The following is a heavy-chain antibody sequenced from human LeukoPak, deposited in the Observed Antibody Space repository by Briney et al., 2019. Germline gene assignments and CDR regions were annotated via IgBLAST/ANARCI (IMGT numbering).Heavy chain of an antibody. D-gene: IGHD3-10*01. CDR3: ARNYGSGSYYPFDY. J-gene: IGHJ4*02. CDR2: IWYDGSNK. CDR1: GFTFSTYG. Sequence: GGSLRLSCAASGFTFSTYGMHWVRQAPGKGLEWVAVIWYDGSNKYYADSVKGRFTISRDNSKNTLYLQMNSLRAEGTAVYYCARNYGSGSYYPFDYWGQGTLVTVSS. V-gene: IGHV3-33*01.